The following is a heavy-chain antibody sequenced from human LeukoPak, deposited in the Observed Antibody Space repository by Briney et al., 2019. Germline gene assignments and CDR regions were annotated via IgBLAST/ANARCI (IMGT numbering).Heavy chain of an antibody. V-gene: IGHV3-23*01. CDR2: IHGSGDRT. Sequence: GGSLRLSCAASGFSFSTFAMTWVRLAPGKGLEWVSAIHGSGDRTYYADSVKGRFTISRDNSKNRVYLQMNSLRAEDTAVYYCAKDQGNDYGDQLHFWGQGTLVTVSS. CDR1: GFSFSTFA. D-gene: IGHD4-17*01. CDR3: AKDQGNDYGDQLHF. J-gene: IGHJ4*02.